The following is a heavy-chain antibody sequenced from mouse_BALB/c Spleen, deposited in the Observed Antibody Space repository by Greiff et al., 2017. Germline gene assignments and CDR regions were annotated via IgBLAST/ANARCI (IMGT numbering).Heavy chain of an antibody. V-gene: IGHV1-7*01. Sequence: QVQLQQSGAELVKPGASVKLSCTASGYTFTSYWMHWVKQRPGQGLEWIGYINPSTGYTEYNQKFKDKATLTADKSSSTAYMQLSSLTSEDTEVYYSARTIKAGPDYWGQGTTLTVSA. CDR1: GYTFTSYW. D-gene: IGHD3-2*02. J-gene: IGHJ2*01. CDR3: ARTIKAGPDY. CDR2: INPSTGYT.